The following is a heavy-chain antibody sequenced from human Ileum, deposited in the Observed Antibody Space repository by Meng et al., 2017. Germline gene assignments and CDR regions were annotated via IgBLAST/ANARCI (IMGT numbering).Heavy chain of an antibody. CDR1: GFTFSDRW. CDR2: IQSKADGGTT. Sequence: VQLVECGGGFVKPGGSLRLSCAASGFTFSDRWMTWVRQAPGKGLEWVGHIQSKADGGTTDYAAPVKGRFTISRDDSKSTLYLQMNSLKTEDTAVYYCTTFYAGYWGQGTLVTVSS. D-gene: IGHD3-16*01. V-gene: IGHV3-15*01. CDR3: TTFYAGY. J-gene: IGHJ4*02.